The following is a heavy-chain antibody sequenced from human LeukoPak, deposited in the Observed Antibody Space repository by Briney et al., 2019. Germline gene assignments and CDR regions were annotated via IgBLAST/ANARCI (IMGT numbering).Heavy chain of an antibody. V-gene: IGHV1-69*13. D-gene: IGHD5-12*01. CDR2: IIPVFGPA. Sequence: GASVKVSCKASGGTFSSYVVDWVRQAPGQGPEWMGRIIPVFGPANYAQKFQGRVTITADETTSTAYMELTSLRSEDTAVYYCARRRIVATRSPIDYWGQGTLVIVSS. CDR1: GGTFSSYV. J-gene: IGHJ4*02. CDR3: ARRRIVATRSPIDY.